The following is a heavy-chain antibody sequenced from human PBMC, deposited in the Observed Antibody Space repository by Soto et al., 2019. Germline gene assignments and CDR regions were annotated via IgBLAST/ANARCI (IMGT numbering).Heavy chain of an antibody. D-gene: IGHD3-16*01. V-gene: IGHV3-48*03. CDR2: ISSSGSTI. Sequence: LRLSCAASGFTFSSYEMNWVRQAPGKGLEWVSYISSSGSTIYYADSVKGRFTISRDNAKNSLYLQMNSLRAEDTAVYYCARAPRLYDYVWGSYAWGQGTLVTVSS. CDR1: GFTFSSYE. CDR3: ARAPRLYDYVWGSYA. J-gene: IGHJ5*02.